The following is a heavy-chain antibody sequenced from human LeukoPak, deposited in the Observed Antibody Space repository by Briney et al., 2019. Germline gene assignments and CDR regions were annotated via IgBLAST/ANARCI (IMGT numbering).Heavy chain of an antibody. Sequence: GGSLRLSCATSGFTFSSYAMSWVRQAPGKGLEWVSAISGSGSSTYYADSVKGRFTISRDNSKNTLYLQMNSLRAEDTAVYYCAKDRGPYYYYYGMDVWGQGTTVTVSS. V-gene: IGHV3-23*01. CDR1: GFTFSSYA. CDR2: ISGSGSST. CDR3: AKDRGPYYYYYGMDV. D-gene: IGHD5-24*01. J-gene: IGHJ6*02.